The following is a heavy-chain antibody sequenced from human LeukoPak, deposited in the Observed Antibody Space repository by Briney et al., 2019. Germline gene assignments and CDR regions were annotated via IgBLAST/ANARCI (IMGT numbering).Heavy chain of an antibody. J-gene: IGHJ5*02. CDR1: GGSISSSSYY. CDR2: IYYSGST. Sequence: SETLSLTCTVSGGSISSSSYYWGWIRQPPGKGLEWIGTIYYSGSTYYNPSLKSRVTISVDTSKNQFSLKLSSVTAADTAVYYCARGRRSSTYYYDSSGSKGGFDPWGQGTLVTVSS. D-gene: IGHD3-22*01. V-gene: IGHV4-39*01. CDR3: ARGRRSSTYYYDSSGSKGGFDP.